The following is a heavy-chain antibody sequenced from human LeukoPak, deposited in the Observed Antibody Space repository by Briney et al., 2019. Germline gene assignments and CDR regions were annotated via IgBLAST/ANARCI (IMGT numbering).Heavy chain of an antibody. V-gene: IGHV1-18*04. J-gene: IGHJ4*02. CDR3: ARVPPSAHQMLSSDY. CDR2: TSANNGET. Sequence: GASVMVSCKASGYTFTNYGISWVRQAPGQGLEWMAWTSANNGETRYAQNLQGRVTMTTDTSTSTAYMELRSLRSDDTAVYYCARVPPSAHQMLSSDYWGQGTQVTVSS. CDR1: GYTFTNYG. D-gene: IGHD2-2*01.